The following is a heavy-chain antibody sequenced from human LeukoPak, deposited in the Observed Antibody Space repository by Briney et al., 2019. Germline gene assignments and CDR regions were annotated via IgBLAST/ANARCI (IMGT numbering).Heavy chain of an antibody. CDR2: INHSGST. J-gene: IGHJ4*02. CDR3: AGSIAAAGHFDY. V-gene: IGHV4-34*01. Sequence: SETLSLTCAVYGGSFSGYYWSWIRQPPGKGLEWIGEINHSGSTNYNPSLKSRVTISVDTSKNQFSLKLSSVTAADTAVYYCAGSIAAAGHFDYWGQGTLDTVSS. CDR1: GGSFSGYY. D-gene: IGHD6-13*01.